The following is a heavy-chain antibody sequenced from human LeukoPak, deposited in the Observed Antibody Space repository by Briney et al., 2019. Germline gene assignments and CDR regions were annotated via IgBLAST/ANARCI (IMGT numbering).Heavy chain of an antibody. Sequence: PGGSLRLSCTASGFTFGDYAMSWFRQAPGKGLEWVGFIRSKAYGGTTEYAASVKGRFTISRDDSKSIAYLQMNSLKTEDTAVYYCTRERGSTSCRFSACDYYYGMDVWGQGTTVTVSS. J-gene: IGHJ6*02. CDR1: GFTFGDYA. D-gene: IGHD2-2*01. V-gene: IGHV3-49*03. CDR3: TRERGSTSCRFSACDYYYGMDV. CDR2: IRSKAYGGTT.